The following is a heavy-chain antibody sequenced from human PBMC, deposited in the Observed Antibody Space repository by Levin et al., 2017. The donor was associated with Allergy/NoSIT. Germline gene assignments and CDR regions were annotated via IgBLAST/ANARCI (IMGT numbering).Heavy chain of an antibody. Sequence: PSQTLSLTCTVSDGSISSYYWSWIRQPPGKGLEWIGYVRYSGSTNYNPSPKRRVTISIDTSKNQFRLTLMPVNAADPSVYYCARATVLEDPSVIDPWGQGTLVFVSS. D-gene: IGHD4-17*01. V-gene: IGHV4-59*08. J-gene: IGHJ5*02. CDR1: DGSISSYY. CDR3: ARATVLEDPSVIDP. CDR2: VRYSGST.